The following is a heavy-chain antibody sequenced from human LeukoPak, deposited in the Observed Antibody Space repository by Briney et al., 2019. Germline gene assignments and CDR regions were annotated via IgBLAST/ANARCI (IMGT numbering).Heavy chain of an antibody. V-gene: IGHV3-23*01. J-gene: IGHJ4*02. CDR1: GFTLRSDW. CDR2: ISGSGGST. Sequence: GESLRLSCAASGFTLRSDWMNWVRQAPGKGLEWVSAISGSGGSTYYADSVKGRFTISRDNSKNTLYLQMNSLRAEDTAVYYCAKLGMFSGDYWGQGTLVTVSS. CDR3: AKLGMFSGDY. D-gene: IGHD3-10*02.